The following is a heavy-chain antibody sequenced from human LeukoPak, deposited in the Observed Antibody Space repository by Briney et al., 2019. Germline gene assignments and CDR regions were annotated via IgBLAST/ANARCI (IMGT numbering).Heavy chain of an antibody. D-gene: IGHD2-15*01. CDR3: ARDLGVCSGGTCYSVYDY. J-gene: IGHJ4*02. CDR1: GFIVSRYW. CDR2: IKEDGSEK. Sequence: PGGSVRLSCAASGFIVSRYWMSWVRQAPGKGLEWVADIKEDGSEKHCVDSVKGRFTISRDNAENSLYLQMNSLRAEDTAIYYCARDLGVCSGGTCYSVYDYWGQGTLVTVSS. V-gene: IGHV3-7*01.